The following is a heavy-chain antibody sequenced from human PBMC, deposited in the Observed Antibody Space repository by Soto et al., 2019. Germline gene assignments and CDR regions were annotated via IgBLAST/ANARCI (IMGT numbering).Heavy chain of an antibody. CDR2: INPSGGST. J-gene: IGHJ4*02. CDR1: GYTFTSYY. CDR3: ARDGRISYSSGWYYFDY. D-gene: IGHD6-19*01. V-gene: IGHV1-46*01. Sequence: QVQLVQSGAEVKKPWASVKVSCKASGYTFTSYYMHWVRQAPGQGLEWMGIINPSGGSTSYAQKFQGRVTMTRDTSTSTVYMELSSLRAEDTSGYYCARDGRISYSSGWYYFDYWGQGTLVTVSS.